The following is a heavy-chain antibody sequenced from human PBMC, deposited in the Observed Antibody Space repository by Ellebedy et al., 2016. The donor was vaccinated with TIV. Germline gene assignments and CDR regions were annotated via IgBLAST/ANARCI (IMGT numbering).Heavy chain of an antibody. Sequence: ASVKVSCXASGYTFTGYYMHWVRQAPGQGLEWMGWINPNSGGTNYAQKFQGRVTMTRDTSISTAYMELSRLRSDDTAVYYCATLSAYCSSTSCHFDYWGQGTLVTVSS. CDR3: ATLSAYCSSTSCHFDY. CDR1: GYTFTGYY. D-gene: IGHD2-2*01. V-gene: IGHV1-2*02. J-gene: IGHJ4*02. CDR2: INPNSGGT.